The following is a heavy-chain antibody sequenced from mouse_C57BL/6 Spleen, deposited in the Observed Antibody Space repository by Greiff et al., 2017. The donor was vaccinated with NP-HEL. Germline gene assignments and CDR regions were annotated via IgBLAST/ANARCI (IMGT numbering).Heavy chain of an antibody. Sequence: QVQLKQSGPELVKPGASVKISCKASGYAFSSSWMNWVKQRPGKGLEWIGRIYPGDGDTNYNGKFKGKATLTADKSSSTAYMQLSSLTSEDSAVYFCARGGGNSYWYFDVWGTGTTVTVSS. CDR2: IYPGDGDT. V-gene: IGHV1-82*01. CDR3: ARGGGNSYWYFDV. J-gene: IGHJ1*03. D-gene: IGHD2-1*01. CDR1: GYAFSSSW.